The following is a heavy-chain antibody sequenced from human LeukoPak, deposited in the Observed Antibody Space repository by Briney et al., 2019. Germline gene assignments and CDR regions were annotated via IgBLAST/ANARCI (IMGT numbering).Heavy chain of an antibody. Sequence: PGGSLRLSCAASGFTFSSYAMSWVRQAPGKGLEWVSAISGSGASTYYADSVKGRFTISRDNSKNTLYLQMNSLRAEDTAVYYCAKTLYYYDSTGYYYFDYWGQGTLVTVSS. CDR2: ISGSGAST. CDR3: AKTLYYYDSTGYYYFDY. CDR1: GFTFSSYA. D-gene: IGHD3-22*01. J-gene: IGHJ4*02. V-gene: IGHV3-23*01.